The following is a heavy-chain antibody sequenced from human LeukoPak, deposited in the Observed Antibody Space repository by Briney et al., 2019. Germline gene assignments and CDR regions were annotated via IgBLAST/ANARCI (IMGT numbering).Heavy chain of an antibody. CDR3: AKDHCSSTSCLLYYFDY. D-gene: IGHD2-2*01. V-gene: IGHV3-30*02. CDR2: IRYDGSNK. CDR1: GFTFSSYG. Sequence: PGGSLRLSCAASGFTFSSYGMHWVRQAPGKGLEWVAFIRYDGSNKYYADSVKGRFTISRDNSKNTLYLQMNSLRAEDTAVYYCAKDHCSSTSCLLYYFDYWGQGTLVTVSS. J-gene: IGHJ4*02.